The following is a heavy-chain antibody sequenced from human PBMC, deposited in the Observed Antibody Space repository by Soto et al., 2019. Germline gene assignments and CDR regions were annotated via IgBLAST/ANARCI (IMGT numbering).Heavy chain of an antibody. CDR1: GGTFSSYA. J-gene: IGHJ5*02. Sequence: ASVKGSCKASGGTFSSYAISWVRQAPGQGLEWMGGIIPIFGTANYAQKFQGRVTITADESTSTAYMELSSLRSEDTAVYYCARYGDSQNWFDPWGQGTLVTVSS. V-gene: IGHV1-69*13. CDR3: ARYGDSQNWFDP. D-gene: IGHD4-17*01. CDR2: IIPIFGTA.